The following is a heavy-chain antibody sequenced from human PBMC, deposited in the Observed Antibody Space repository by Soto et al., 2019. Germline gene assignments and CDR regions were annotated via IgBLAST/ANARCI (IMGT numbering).Heavy chain of an antibody. V-gene: IGHV4-30-2*01. Sequence: PSDTLSLTCAVSGASISSGGHSWTWIRQPPGEGLEWIGYFSHTGGTYYNPSLKSRVIISVDGSKNHLSLKLRSVTAADTAVYYCARLNGDPDSWGQGTLVTVSS. J-gene: IGHJ4*02. CDR3: ARLNGDPDS. CDR1: GASISSGGHS. D-gene: IGHD7-27*01. CDR2: FSHTGGT.